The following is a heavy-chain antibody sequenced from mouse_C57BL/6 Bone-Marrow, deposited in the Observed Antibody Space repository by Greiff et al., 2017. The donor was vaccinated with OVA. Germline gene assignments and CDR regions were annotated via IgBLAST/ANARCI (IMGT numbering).Heavy chain of an antibody. J-gene: IGHJ3*01. D-gene: IGHD1-2*01. CDR1: GFTFTDYY. CDR3: ARSHYYLGFAY. V-gene: IGHV7-3*01. Sequence: EVKLMESGGGLVQPGGSLSLSCAASGFTFTDYYMSWVRQPPGKALEWLGFIRNKANGYTTEYSASVKGRFTISRDNSQSILYLQMNALRAEDSATYYCARSHYYLGFAYWGQGTLVTVSA. CDR2: IRNKANGYTT.